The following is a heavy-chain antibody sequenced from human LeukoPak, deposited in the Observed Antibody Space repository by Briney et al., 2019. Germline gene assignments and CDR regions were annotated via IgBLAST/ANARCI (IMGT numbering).Heavy chain of an antibody. CDR2: ISPSGGST. CDR3: ARSRLLLDY. D-gene: IGHD2-21*02. J-gene: IGHJ4*02. CDR1: GYTFITYH. Sequence: ASVKVSFKASGYTFITYHTHWVRQAPGQGLEWMGIISPSGGSTTYAQKFQGRVTMTGDTSTSTVYMELSSLRLEDTAVYYCARSRLLLDYWGQGTLVTVSS. V-gene: IGHV1-46*01.